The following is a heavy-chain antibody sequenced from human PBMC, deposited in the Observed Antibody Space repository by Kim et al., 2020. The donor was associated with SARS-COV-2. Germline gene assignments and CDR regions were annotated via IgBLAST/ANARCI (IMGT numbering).Heavy chain of an antibody. CDR3: ASAGPYKDDSPYYYYYGMDV. Sequence: ASVKVSCKASGYTFTSYGISWVRQAPGQGLEWMGWISAYNGNTNYAQKLQGRVTMTTDTSTSTAYMELRSLRSDDTAVYYCASAGPYKDDSPYYYYYGMDVWGQGTTVTVSS. V-gene: IGHV1-18*01. D-gene: IGHD3-10*01. CDR1: GYTFTSYG. CDR2: ISAYNGNT. J-gene: IGHJ6*02.